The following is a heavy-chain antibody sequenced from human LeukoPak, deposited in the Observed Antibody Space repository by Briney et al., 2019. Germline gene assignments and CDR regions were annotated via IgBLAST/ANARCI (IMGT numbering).Heavy chain of an antibody. CDR1: GFTFSSYD. CDR3: AREQWLVRCFDY. D-gene: IGHD6-19*01. CDR2: ISSAGKT. V-gene: IGHV3-13*01. J-gene: IGHJ4*02. Sequence: GGSLRLSCAASGFTFSSYDMHWVRQVTGKGLEWVSAISSAGKTYYPGSVKGRFTISRENAKNSLYLQMNSLRAGDTAVYYCAREQWLVRCFDYWGQGTLVTVSS.